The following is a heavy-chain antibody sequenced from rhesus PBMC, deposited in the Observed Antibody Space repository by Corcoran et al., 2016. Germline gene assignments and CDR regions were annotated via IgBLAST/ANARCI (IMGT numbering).Heavy chain of an antibody. CDR3: AKSKGGIAPETWYFDL. V-gene: IGHV4-122*02. D-gene: IGHD6-13*01. J-gene: IGHJ2*01. CDR2: STDSGST. Sequence: QVQLQESGPGLVKPSETLSLTCAVSGGSISSGYYYWSWIRQPPGKGLEWIGYSTDSGSTSDNPSLKSRVTISRDTSKNQFALKLSSVTAADTAVYYCAKSKGGIAPETWYFDLWGPGTPITISS. CDR1: GGSISSGYYY.